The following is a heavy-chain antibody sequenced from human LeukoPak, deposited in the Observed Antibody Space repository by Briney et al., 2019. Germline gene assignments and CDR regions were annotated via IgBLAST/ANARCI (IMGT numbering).Heavy chain of an antibody. CDR3: ARSWSGYYTLPPDY. J-gene: IGHJ4*02. CDR2: IIPIFGTA. D-gene: IGHD3-3*01. V-gene: IGHV1-69*13. CDR1: VGTLSSYA. Sequence: SVNVSCKASVGTLSSYAISWVRQAPGQGLEWMGGIIPIFGTANYAQKFQGRVTTTADESTSTAYMELSSLRSEDTAVYYCARSWSGYYTLPPDYWGQGTLVTVSS.